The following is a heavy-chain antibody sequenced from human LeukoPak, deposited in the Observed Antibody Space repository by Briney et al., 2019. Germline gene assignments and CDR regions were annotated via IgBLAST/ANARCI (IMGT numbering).Heavy chain of an antibody. D-gene: IGHD3-10*01. CDR1: GYNFINYW. CDR2: IYPGDSNT. CDR3: ARRVGVGFGELFHVDY. V-gene: IGHV5-51*01. J-gene: IGHJ4*02. Sequence: GESLKISCKGSGYNFINYWFGCGRRIPGENLECMMGIYPGDSNTRYSPSFQGQVTISADKSISTAYLQWSSLKASDTAMYYCARRVGVGFGELFHVDYWGQGTLVTVSS.